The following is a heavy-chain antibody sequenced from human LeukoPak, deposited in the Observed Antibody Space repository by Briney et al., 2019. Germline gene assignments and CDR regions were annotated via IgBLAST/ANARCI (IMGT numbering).Heavy chain of an antibody. CDR2: ISGSGRFT. D-gene: IGHD2-15*01. J-gene: IGHJ4*02. CDR1: GFTFNTLA. CDR3: AKERYCSGGSCYSSHDLY. Sequence: GGSLRLSCAASGFTFNTLAMSWVRQTPGKGLEWVSGISGSGRFTNYADSVKGRFTISRDNPENTLYLQMNSLRVEDTAVYYCAKERYCSGGSCYSSHDLYWGQGTLVTVSS. V-gene: IGHV3-23*01.